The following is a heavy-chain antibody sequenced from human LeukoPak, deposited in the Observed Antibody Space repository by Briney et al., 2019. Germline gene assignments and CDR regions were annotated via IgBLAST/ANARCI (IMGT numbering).Heavy chain of an antibody. CDR1: GFTFSSYW. Sequence: GGSPRLSCAASGFTFSSYWMSWVRQAPGKGLEWVANIKQDGSEKYYVDSVKGRFTISRDNAKNSLYLQMNSLRAEDTAVYYCARDRVYGDYDYWGQGTLVTVSS. V-gene: IGHV3-7*03. CDR2: IKQDGSEK. CDR3: ARDRVYGDYDY. J-gene: IGHJ4*02. D-gene: IGHD5/OR15-5a*01.